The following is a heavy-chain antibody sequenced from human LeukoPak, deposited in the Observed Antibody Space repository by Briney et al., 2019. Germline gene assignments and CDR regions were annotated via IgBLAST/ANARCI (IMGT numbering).Heavy chain of an antibody. V-gene: IGHV3-64*01. Sequence: PGGSLRLSCAASGFIFSDYGMFWVRQAPGKGLEYVSTIGSKGGSTYYANSVKGRFTISRDNFQSTLYLHMDSLRAEDMAVYYCARVLGDVEGAYGMDVWGQGTTVTVSS. CDR3: ARVLGDVEGAYGMDV. D-gene: IGHD3-10*02. CDR1: GFIFSDYG. J-gene: IGHJ6*02. CDR2: IGSKGGST.